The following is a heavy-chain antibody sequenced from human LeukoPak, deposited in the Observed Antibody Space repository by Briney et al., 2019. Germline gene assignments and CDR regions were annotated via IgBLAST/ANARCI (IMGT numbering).Heavy chain of an antibody. Sequence: GGSLRLSCAASGFTVSSNYMSWVRQAPAKGQEWVSVIYSGGSTYYADSVKGRFTISRDNSKNTLYLQMNSLRAEDTAVYYCASGPIVVVPAANSYGMDVWGKGTTVTVSS. CDR1: GFTVSSNY. CDR2: IYSGGST. J-gene: IGHJ6*04. CDR3: ASGPIVVVPAANSYGMDV. D-gene: IGHD2-2*01. V-gene: IGHV3-53*01.